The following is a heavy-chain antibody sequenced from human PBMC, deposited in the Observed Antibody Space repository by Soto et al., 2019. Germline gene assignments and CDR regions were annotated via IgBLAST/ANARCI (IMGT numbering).Heavy chain of an antibody. Sequence: QEQLVQSGAEVKKPGSSVKVSCKASGGLFSSYPISWVRQVPGQGLEWMGGIIPVSQTAYYTQRFQGRVTITADESTNTAYMELSSLRSEDTAIYYCARGGSGYTWFNEFWGQGTLVTVSS. D-gene: IGHD3-22*01. V-gene: IGHV1-69*01. CDR2: IIPVSQTA. CDR3: ARGGSGYTWFNEF. CDR1: GGLFSSYP. J-gene: IGHJ4*02.